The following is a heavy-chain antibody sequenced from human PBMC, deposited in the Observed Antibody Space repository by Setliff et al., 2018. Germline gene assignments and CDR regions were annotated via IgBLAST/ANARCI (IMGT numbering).Heavy chain of an antibody. CDR3: ASGLNWLSSTEFDY. J-gene: IGHJ4*02. Sequence: SETLSLTCTVSGYSISSGYYWGWIRQPPGKGLEWIGCIYYSGSTYYNPSLKSRVTISLDTSKNQFSLKLTSVTAADTAVYYCASGLNWLSSTEFDYWGQGTLVTVS. V-gene: IGHV4-38-2*02. CDR2: IYYSGST. CDR1: GYSISSGYY. D-gene: IGHD1-20*01.